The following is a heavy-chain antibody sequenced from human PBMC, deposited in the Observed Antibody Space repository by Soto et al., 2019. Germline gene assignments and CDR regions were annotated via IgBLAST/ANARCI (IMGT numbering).Heavy chain of an antibody. V-gene: IGHV3-33*01. J-gene: IGHJ3*02. CDR2: IWSDGSNR. CDR1: GFSFSSHA. Sequence: QVQLVEFGGGVVQPGRSLRRSCATSGFSFSSHAMHWVRQAPGKGLEWVAQIWSDGSNRYYADSMRGRFTISRDFSKNTAFLQMDSLRAEDTAVYYCARDGQNLAPYAFDMWGQGTLVTVSS. CDR3: ARDGQNLAPYAFDM.